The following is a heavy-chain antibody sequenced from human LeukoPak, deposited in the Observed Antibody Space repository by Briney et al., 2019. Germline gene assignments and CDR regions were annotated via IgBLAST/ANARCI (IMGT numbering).Heavy chain of an antibody. CDR3: ARFDTGLDY. D-gene: IGHD2-8*02. J-gene: IGHJ4*02. V-gene: IGHV3-33*01. Sequence: PGGTLTLSCAASGFTFSSYGMHWVRQAPGKGLEWVAVIWYGGSNKYYADSEKGRFTTSKDNSKNTLYLQMNSLGAEDTAVYYCARFDTGLDYWGQGTLVTVSS. CDR2: IWYGGSNK. CDR1: GFTFSSYG.